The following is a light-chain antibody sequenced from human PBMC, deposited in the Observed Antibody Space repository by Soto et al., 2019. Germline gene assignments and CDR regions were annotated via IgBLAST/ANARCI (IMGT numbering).Light chain of an antibody. J-gene: IGKJ4*01. CDR2: LGS. CDR3: MQGTHWPRLT. Sequence: DVVMTQSPLSLSVTPGEPASVSCRSSQSLLHSNGFNYLDWYLQKPGQSPQLLIYLGSNRASGVPDRFSGSGSGTDFTLKISRVEAEDVGVYYCMQGTHWPRLTFCGGTKVDIK. CDR1: QSLLHSNGFNY. V-gene: IGKV2-28*01.